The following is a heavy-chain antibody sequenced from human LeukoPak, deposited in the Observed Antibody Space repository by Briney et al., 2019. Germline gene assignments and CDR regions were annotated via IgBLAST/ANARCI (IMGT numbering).Heavy chain of an antibody. CDR1: GYTFTDYY. V-gene: IGHV1-2*02. CDR3: AREMSQVSTVDY. D-gene: IGHD5/OR15-5a*01. CDR2: INPNSGGT. Sequence: GASVKVSCKASGYTFTDYYMHWVRQAPEQGLEWMGWINPNSGGTYYAQQFQDRVTMTRDTSINTAYMELSRLRSDDTAVFYCAREMSQVSTVDYWGQGTLVTVSS. J-gene: IGHJ4*02.